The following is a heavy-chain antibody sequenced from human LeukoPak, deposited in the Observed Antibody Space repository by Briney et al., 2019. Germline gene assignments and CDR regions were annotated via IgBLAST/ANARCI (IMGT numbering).Heavy chain of an antibody. CDR2: IYSGGST. CDR1: GFTVSSNY. J-gene: IGHJ6*02. V-gene: IGHV3-53*01. Sequence: GGSLRLSCAASGFTVSSNYMSWVRQAPGKGLEWVSVIYSGGSTYYADSVKGRFTISRDNSKNTLYLQMNSLRAEDTAVYYCARGLLPYHEDLYYYYYGMDVWGQGTTVTVSS. D-gene: IGHD3-22*01. CDR3: ARGLLPYHEDLYYYYYGMDV.